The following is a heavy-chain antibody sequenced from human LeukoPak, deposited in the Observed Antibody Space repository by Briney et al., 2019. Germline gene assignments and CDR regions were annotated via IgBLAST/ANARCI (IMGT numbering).Heavy chain of an antibody. CDR2: MNPNSGNT. CDR3: ARGRGNVDTAMAPPFYYYYYMDV. CDR1: GYTFTSYD. V-gene: IGHV1-8*03. Sequence: ASVKVSCKASGYTFTSYDINWVRQATGQGLEWMGWMNPNSGNTGYAQKFQGRVTITRNTSISTAYMELSSLRSEDTAVYYCARGRGNVDTAMAPPFYYYYYMDVWGKGTTVTISS. D-gene: IGHD5-18*01. J-gene: IGHJ6*03.